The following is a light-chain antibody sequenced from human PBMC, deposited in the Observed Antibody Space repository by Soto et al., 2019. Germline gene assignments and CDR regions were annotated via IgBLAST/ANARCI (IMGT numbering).Light chain of an antibody. CDR3: ALFLDSGIVL. CDR2: TTN. J-gene: IGLJ2*01. Sequence: QTVVTQEPSFSVSPGGTVTLTCALTSGSVSPSSHPSWYQQTPGQAPRTLIYTTNTRSSGVPDRFSGSILGNKAALTITGAQADDEADYYCALFLDSGIVLFGGGTQLTVL. V-gene: IGLV8-61*01. CDR1: SGSVSPSSH.